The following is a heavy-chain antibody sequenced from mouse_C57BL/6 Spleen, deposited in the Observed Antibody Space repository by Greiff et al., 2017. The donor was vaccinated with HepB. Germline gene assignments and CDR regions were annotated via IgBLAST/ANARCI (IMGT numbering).Heavy chain of an antibody. Sequence: EVQLQQSGPVLVKPGASVKMSCKASGYTFTDYYMNWVKQSHGKSLEWIGVINPYNGGTSYNQKFKGKATLTVDKSSSTAYMELNSLTSEDSAVYYCAREGTVLALYAMDYWGQGTSVTVSS. D-gene: IGHD1-1*01. CDR1: GYTFTDYY. CDR2: INPYNGGT. V-gene: IGHV1-19*01. CDR3: AREGTVLALYAMDY. J-gene: IGHJ4*01.